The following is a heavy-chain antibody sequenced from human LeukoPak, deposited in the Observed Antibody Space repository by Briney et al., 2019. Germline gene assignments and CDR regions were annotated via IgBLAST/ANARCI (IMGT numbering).Heavy chain of an antibody. CDR2: INHSGST. V-gene: IGHV4-38-2*02. CDR1: GYSISSGYY. D-gene: IGHD3-3*01. Sequence: SETLSLTCTVSGYSISSGYYWGWIRQPPGKGLEWIGSINHSGSTNYNPSLKSRVTISVDTSKNQFSLKLSSVTAADTAVYYCARALAIYDFWSGLSVGAFDIWGQGTMVTVSS. CDR3: ARALAIYDFWSGLSVGAFDI. J-gene: IGHJ3*02.